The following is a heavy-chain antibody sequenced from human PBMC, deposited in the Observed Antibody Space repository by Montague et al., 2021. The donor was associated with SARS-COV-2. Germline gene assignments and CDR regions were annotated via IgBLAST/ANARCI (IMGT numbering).Heavy chain of an antibody. CDR1: GASISNPNYS. CDR2: MYNSGST. CDR3: VREEGSMTFDY. V-gene: IGHV4-39*07. J-gene: IGHJ4*02. D-gene: IGHD2-8*01. Sequence: SETLSLTCTVSGASISNPNYSWGWIRQPAGKELEWIGSMYNSGSTTYNPSLKSRVTISVDTSKNQFSLRLNSVTAADTAVYYCVREEGSMTFDYWGQGTLVTVSS.